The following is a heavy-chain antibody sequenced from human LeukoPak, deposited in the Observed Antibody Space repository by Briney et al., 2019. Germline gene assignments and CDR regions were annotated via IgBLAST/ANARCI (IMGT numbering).Heavy chain of an antibody. CDR2: ISISSSLA. V-gene: IGHV3-48*01. D-gene: IGHD4-17*01. J-gene: IGHJ4*02. CDR3: ARDRLHYGEYEKTFDY. CDR1: GFGFSIYN. Sequence: GGSLRLSCAASGFGFSIYNMNWLRQAPGKGLEWVSYISISSSLAYYADSVKGRFTISRDNAKNSLYLQMNSLRAEDTAVYYCARDRLHYGEYEKTFDYWGQGTLVSVSS.